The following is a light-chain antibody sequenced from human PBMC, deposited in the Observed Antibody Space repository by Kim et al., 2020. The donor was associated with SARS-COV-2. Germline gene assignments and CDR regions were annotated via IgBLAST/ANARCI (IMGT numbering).Light chain of an antibody. J-gene: IGLJ2*01. CDR3: GTWDDSLSAAV. V-gene: IGLV1-51*01. CDR2: DNN. CDR1: SSNIGKNY. Sequence: GQKVTISCSGSSSNIGKNYVSWYQHLPGTAPKLLIYDNNERPSGIPDRFSGSKSDTSATLGITGLQTGDEADYYCGTWDDSLSAAVFGGGTQLTVL.